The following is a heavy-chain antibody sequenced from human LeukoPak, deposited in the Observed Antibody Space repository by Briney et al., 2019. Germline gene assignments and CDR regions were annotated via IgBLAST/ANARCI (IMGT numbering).Heavy chain of an antibody. D-gene: IGHD1-14*01. CDR3: ARQSVRPGASPLFDY. V-gene: IGHV1-46*01. J-gene: IGHJ4*02. CDR2: INPSGGST. CDR1: GYTFSSYY. Sequence: ASVKVSCKASGYTFSSYYMHWVRQAPGQGLEWMGIINPSGGSTTYAQKFQGRVTVTSDTSTSTGYMELSSLRSEHTAVYYCARQSVRPGASPLFDYWGQGTLVTVSS.